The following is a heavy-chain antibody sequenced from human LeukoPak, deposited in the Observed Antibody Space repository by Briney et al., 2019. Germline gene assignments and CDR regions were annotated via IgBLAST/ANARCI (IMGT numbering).Heavy chain of an antibody. Sequence: PSETLSLTCTVSGGSISSYYWSWIRQPPGKGLEWIGYIYYSGSTNYNPSLKSRVTISVDTSKNQFSLKLSSVTAADTAVYYCARYYGSSGSLDYWGQGTLVTVSS. CDR1: GGSISSYY. V-gene: IGHV4-59*01. CDR3: ARYYGSSGSLDY. D-gene: IGHD3-22*01. CDR2: IYYSGST. J-gene: IGHJ4*02.